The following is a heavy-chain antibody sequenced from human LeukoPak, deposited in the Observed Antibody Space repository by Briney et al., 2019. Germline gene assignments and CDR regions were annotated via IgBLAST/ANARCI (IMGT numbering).Heavy chain of an antibody. V-gene: IGHV3-33*01. CDR3: ARDQSYGMDV. CDR1: GFTFSSYG. CDR2: IWYDGSNK. Sequence: HPGGSLRLSCAASGFTFSSYGMYWVRQAPGKGLEWVTFIWYDGSNKYYADSVKGRFTISRDNSKNTLYLQMNSLRAEDTAVYYCARDQSYGMDVWGQGTTVTVSS. J-gene: IGHJ6*02.